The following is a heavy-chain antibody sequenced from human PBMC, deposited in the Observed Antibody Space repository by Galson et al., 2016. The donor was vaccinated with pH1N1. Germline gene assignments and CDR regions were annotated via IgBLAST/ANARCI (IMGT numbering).Heavy chain of an antibody. J-gene: IGHJ4*02. D-gene: IGHD5-12*01. CDR3: ARLSIRHTPRDY. CDR1: AYSVSASYA. Sequence: SETLSLTRTVSAYSVSASYAWGWIRQPPGKGLEWIGNIIDTGTTFYNPSLKSRVTISLDTSKSQFSLRLKSVTAADTAVYYCARLSIRHTPRDYWGQGTRVTVSS. CDR2: IIDTGTT. V-gene: IGHV4-38-2*02.